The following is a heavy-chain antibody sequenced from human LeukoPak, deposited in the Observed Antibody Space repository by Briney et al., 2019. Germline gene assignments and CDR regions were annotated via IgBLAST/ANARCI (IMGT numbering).Heavy chain of an antibody. V-gene: IGHV1-2*04. CDR1: GYTFTGYY. CDR3: ARDRIRGSYYDFDY. CDR2: INPNSGGT. D-gene: IGHD1-26*01. Sequence: ASVKVSCKASGYTFTGYYMHWVRQAPGQGLEWMGWINPNSGGTNYAQKFQGWVTMTRDTSISTAYMELSRLRSDDTAVYYCARDRIRGSYYDFDYWGRGTLVTVSS. J-gene: IGHJ4*02.